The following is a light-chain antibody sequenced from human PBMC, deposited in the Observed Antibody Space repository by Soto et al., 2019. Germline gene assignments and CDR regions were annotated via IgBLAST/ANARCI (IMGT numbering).Light chain of an antibody. Sequence: PSTLSASVCDTVTITCRASQGISGWLAWYQQKPGKAPKLLIYDASSLESGVPSRFSGSGSGTEFTLTISSLQPEDFATYYCLQHNSYHRTCGQGTKGDIK. CDR2: DAS. V-gene: IGKV1-5*01. CDR3: LQHNSYHRT. J-gene: IGKJ1*01. CDR1: QGISGW.